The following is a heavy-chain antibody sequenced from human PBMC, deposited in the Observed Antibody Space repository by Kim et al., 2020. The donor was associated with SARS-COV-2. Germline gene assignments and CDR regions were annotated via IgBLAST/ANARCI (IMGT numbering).Heavy chain of an antibody. D-gene: IGHD6-19*01. CDR1: GFTLSTYG. CDR3: ARDLQCSSGCYGMDV. J-gene: IGHJ6*02. V-gene: IGHV3-33*01. Sequence: GGSLRLSCAASGFTLSTYGMHWVRQAPGKGLEWVAVIWYDGSNKYYADSVKGRFTISRDNSKNTMYVQMNSLRAEDTAVYYCARDLQCSSGCYGMDVWGQGTTVTVSS. CDR2: IWYDGSNK.